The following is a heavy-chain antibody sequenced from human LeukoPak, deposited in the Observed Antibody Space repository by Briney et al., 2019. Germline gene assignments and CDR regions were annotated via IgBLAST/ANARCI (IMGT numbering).Heavy chain of an antibody. Sequence: SETLSLTCTVSGDSITDYYWSWIRQPPGKGLEWIGYISYSGRATYNPSVKSRVTISLATSRTQFSLSLTSVTAADTAVYYCARVSSGGGSEWVDNWGQGTLVTVSS. D-gene: IGHD1-26*01. J-gene: IGHJ5*02. CDR3: ARVSSGGGSEWVDN. CDR1: GDSITDYY. V-gene: IGHV4-59*01. CDR2: ISYSGRA.